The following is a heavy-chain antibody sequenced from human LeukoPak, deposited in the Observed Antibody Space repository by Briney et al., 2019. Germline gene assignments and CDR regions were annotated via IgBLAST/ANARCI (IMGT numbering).Heavy chain of an antibody. CDR1: GYTFTGYY. J-gene: IGHJ4*02. D-gene: IGHD3-22*01. V-gene: IGHV1-2*02. Sequence: ASVKVSCKASGYTFTGYYMHWVRQAPGQGLEWMGWINPNSGGTNYAQKFQGRVTMTRDTSISTAYMELSRLRSDDTAVYYCARIHYYDSSGLPYYFDYWGQGTLVTVSS. CDR2: INPNSGGT. CDR3: ARIHYYDSSGLPYYFDY.